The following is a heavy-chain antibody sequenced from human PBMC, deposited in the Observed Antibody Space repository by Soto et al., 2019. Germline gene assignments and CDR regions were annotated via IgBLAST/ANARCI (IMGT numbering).Heavy chain of an antibody. Sequence: SETLSLTCTVSGGSISSYYWSWIRQPPGKGLEWIGYIYYSGSTNYNPSLKSRVTISVDTSKNQSSLKLSSVTAADTAVYYCARAALGGNSRIHPNWFDPWGQGTLVTVSS. CDR2: IYYSGST. CDR3: ARAALGGNSRIHPNWFDP. CDR1: GGSISSYY. V-gene: IGHV4-59*01. J-gene: IGHJ5*02. D-gene: IGHD6-13*01.